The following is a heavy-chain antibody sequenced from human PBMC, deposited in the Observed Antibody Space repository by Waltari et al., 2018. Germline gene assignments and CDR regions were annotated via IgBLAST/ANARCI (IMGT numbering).Heavy chain of an antibody. Sequence: EVQLVESGGGLVQPGGSLRLSCAASGFTFSSYWMSWVRQAPGKGLEWVANIKQDGSEKYYVDSVKGRFTISRDNAKNSLYLQMNSLRAEDTAVYYCARDGEYCSGGSCYLDYWGQGTLVTVSS. CDR3: ARDGEYCSGGSCYLDY. V-gene: IGHV3-7*01. J-gene: IGHJ4*02. CDR1: GFTFSSYW. CDR2: IKQDGSEK. D-gene: IGHD2-15*01.